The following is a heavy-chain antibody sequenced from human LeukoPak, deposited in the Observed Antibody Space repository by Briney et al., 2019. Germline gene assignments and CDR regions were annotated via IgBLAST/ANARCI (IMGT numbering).Heavy chain of an antibody. Sequence: PGGSLRLSCAASGFTFSSYGMHRVRQAPGKGLEWVAVISYDGSNKYYADSVKGRFTISRDNSKNTLYLQMNSLRAEDTAVYYCAILALSSSFNYWGQGTLVTVSS. CDR3: AILALSSSFNY. V-gene: IGHV3-30*03. CDR1: GFTFSSYG. D-gene: IGHD6-6*01. CDR2: ISYDGSNK. J-gene: IGHJ4*02.